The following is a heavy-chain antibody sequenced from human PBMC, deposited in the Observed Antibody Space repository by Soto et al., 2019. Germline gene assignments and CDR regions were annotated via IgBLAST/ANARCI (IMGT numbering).Heavy chain of an antibody. CDR3: TSSYSSSSSYYGMDV. D-gene: IGHD6-6*01. CDR1: GFTFSNAW. Sequence: GGSLRLSCAASGFTFSNAWMNWVRQAPGKGLEWVGRIKSKTDGGTTDYAAPVKGRFTISRDDSKNTLYLQMNSLKTEDTAVYYCTSSYSSSSSYYGMDVWGQGTTVTVSS. V-gene: IGHV3-15*07. CDR2: IKSKTDGGTT. J-gene: IGHJ6*02.